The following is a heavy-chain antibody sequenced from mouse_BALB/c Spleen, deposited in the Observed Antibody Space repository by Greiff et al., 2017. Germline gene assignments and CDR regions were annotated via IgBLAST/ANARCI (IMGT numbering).Heavy chain of an antibody. Sequence: EVKLMESGPGLVKPSQSLSLTCTVTGYSITSDYAWNWIRQFPGNKLEWMGYISYSGSTSYNPSLKSRISITRDTSKNQFFLQLNSVTTEDTATYYCARGGYGNYYAMDYWGQGTSVTVSS. CDR1: GYSITSDYA. J-gene: IGHJ4*01. V-gene: IGHV3-2*02. CDR3: ARGGYGNYYAMDY. CDR2: ISYSGST. D-gene: IGHD2-10*02.